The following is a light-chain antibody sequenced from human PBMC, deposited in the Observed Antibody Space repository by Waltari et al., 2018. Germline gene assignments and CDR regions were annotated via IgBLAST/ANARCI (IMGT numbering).Light chain of an antibody. CDR2: GAS. Sequence: EIVLTQSPGTLSLSPGERATLSCRASQRVSRVLAWYQQRPGQAPRLLIYGASNRSTGIPDRFSGSGSGTDFNLTISRLEPEDFAMYYCQMYVRLPVTFGQGTKVEIK. J-gene: IGKJ1*01. CDR3: QMYVRLPVT. CDR1: QRVSRV. V-gene: IGKV3-20*01.